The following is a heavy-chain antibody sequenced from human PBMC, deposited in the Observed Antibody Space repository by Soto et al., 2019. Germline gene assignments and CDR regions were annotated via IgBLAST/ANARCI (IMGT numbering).Heavy chain of an antibody. CDR1: GLTFSNYA. Sequence: QVLLVESGGGVVQPGRSLRLSCAASGLTFSNYAMHWVRQAPGKGLEWVAFISYDGTNRCYPDSVKGRFTISRDNSKNTLYLQMNSLKTEDTAVYYCARESSSTVTTGGGGSAKDYWGQETLVTVSS. CDR3: ARESSSTVTTGGGGSAKDY. V-gene: IGHV3-30-3*01. J-gene: IGHJ4*02. D-gene: IGHD4-17*01. CDR2: ISYDGTNR.